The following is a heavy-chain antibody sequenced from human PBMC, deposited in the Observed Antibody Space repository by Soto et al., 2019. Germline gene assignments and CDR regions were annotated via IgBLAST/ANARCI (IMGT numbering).Heavy chain of an antibody. CDR1: GGTFSSYA. CDR3: ARSYSSSIGAYDY. Sequence: ASVKVSCKASGGTFSSYAISWVRQAPGQGLEGMGGIIPIFGTANYAQKFQGRVTITADEPTSTAYMELSSLRSEDTAVYYCARSYSSSIGAYDYWGQGTLVTVSS. V-gene: IGHV1-69*13. J-gene: IGHJ4*02. CDR2: IIPIFGTA. D-gene: IGHD6-6*01.